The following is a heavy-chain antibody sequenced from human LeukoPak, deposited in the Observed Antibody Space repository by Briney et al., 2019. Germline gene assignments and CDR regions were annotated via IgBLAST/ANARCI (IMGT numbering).Heavy chain of an antibody. CDR2: INPSGGST. Sequence: ASVKVSCKASGYTFTSYYIHWVRQAPGQGLEWMGLINPSGGSTNYAQKFQGRVTMTRDTSTSTVYVELSSLRSEDTAVYYCARGPRITLIRGGQWYYYMDVWGKGTTVTVSS. V-gene: IGHV1-46*01. CDR1: GYTFTSYY. CDR3: ARGPRITLIRGGQWYYYMDV. J-gene: IGHJ6*03. D-gene: IGHD3-10*01.